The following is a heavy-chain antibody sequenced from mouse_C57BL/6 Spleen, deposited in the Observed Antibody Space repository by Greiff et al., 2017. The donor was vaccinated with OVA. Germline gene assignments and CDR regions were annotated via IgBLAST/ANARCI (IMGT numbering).Heavy chain of an antibody. Sequence: VQLQQPGAELVMPGASVKLSCKASGYTFTSYWMHWVKQRPGQGLEWIGEIDPSDSYTNYNQKFKGKSTLTVDKSSSTAYMQLSSLTSEDSAVYYCARSAQAMYYFDYWGQGTTLTVSS. CDR1: GYTFTSYW. V-gene: IGHV1-69*01. J-gene: IGHJ2*01. D-gene: IGHD3-2*02. CDR3: ARSAQAMYYFDY. CDR2: IDPSDSYT.